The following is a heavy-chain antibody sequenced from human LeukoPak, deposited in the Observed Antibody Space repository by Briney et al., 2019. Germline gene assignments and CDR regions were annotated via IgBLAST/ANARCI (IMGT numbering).Heavy chain of an antibody. CDR1: GGSISSYY. J-gene: IGHJ6*02. V-gene: IGHV4-59*01. CDR2: IYYSGST. Sequence: SETLSLTCTVSGGSISSYYWSWIRQPPGKGLEWIGYIYYSGSTNYNPSLKSRVTISVDTSKNQFSLKLSSVTAADTAVYYCARVRDGHYYDSSGSPPVAYYYYYYGMDVWGQGTTVTVSS. D-gene: IGHD3-22*01. CDR3: ARVRDGHYYDSSGSPPVAYYYYYYGMDV.